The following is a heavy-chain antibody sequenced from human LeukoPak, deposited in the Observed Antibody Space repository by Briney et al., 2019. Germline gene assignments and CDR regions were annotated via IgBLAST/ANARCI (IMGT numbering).Heavy chain of an antibody. CDR2: ISGSGGRT. Sequence: SGGSLRLSCAAPGCTFSSCVVRGVRQARGKGLEWGSAISGSGGRTYYADSVKGRFTISRDNSKNTLYLQMNSLRAEDTAVYSCAKDVQQLAPDYWGQGTLATVSS. V-gene: IGHV3-23*01. J-gene: IGHJ4*02. D-gene: IGHD6-13*01. CDR3: AKDVQQLAPDY. CDR1: GCTFSSCV.